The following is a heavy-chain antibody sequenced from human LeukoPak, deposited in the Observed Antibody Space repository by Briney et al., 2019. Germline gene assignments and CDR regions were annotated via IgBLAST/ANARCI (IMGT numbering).Heavy chain of an antibody. CDR1: GFTFSSYA. Sequence: PGGSLRLSCTASGFTFSSYAMHWVRQAPGKGLEWVAVISYDGSNKYYADSVKGRFTISRDNAKNSLYLQMNSLRAEDTAVYYCARDDYGSGSPSTGDNYYYYYMDVWGKGTTVTISS. V-gene: IGHV3-30*04. D-gene: IGHD3-10*01. CDR3: ARDDYGSGSPSTGDNYYYYYMDV. CDR2: ISYDGSNK. J-gene: IGHJ6*03.